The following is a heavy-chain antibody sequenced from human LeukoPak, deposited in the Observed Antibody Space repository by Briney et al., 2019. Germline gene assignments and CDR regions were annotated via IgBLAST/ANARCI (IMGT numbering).Heavy chain of an antibody. V-gene: IGHV3-23*01. J-gene: IGHJ6*03. D-gene: IGHD2-2*01. CDR2: ISGSGGST. CDR1: GFTFSSYA. CDR3: AKGYNCSSTSCLYYYMDV. Sequence: PGGSLRLSCAASGFTFSSYAMSWVRQAPGKGLEWVSAISGSGGSTYYADSVKGRFTISRDNPKNTLYLQMNSLRAEDTAVYYCAKGYNCSSTSCLYYYMDVWGKGTTVTVSS.